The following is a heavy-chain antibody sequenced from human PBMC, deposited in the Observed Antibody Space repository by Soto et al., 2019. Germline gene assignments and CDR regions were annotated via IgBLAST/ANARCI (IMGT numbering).Heavy chain of an antibody. J-gene: IGHJ4*02. CDR3: VRGDDRVD. D-gene: IGHD1-1*01. CDR2: ISKSSSLT. Sequence: PGGSLGLSCVGAGFRFSMYTMKWVRQAPGMGLAYLASISKSSSLTFYADSGRGRFIISRDNDRHSLFLQMYSLRAEDAAVYYCVRGDDRVDWGQGT. V-gene: IGHV3-21*01. CDR1: GFRFSMYT.